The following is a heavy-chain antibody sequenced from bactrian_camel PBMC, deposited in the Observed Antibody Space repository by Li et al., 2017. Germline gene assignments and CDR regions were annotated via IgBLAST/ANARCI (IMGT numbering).Heavy chain of an antibody. Sequence: HVQLVESGGGLVQPGGSLRLSCAASSPSGYFTCMPWWRQAPGKEREGVASISFRTGRTYYADSVKGRFTIAQNNAKNTAYLQMNSLKPEDSAMYYCAAGDTYGCSTRGSMGKSNYNYWGQGTQVTVS. CDR2: ISFRTGRT. J-gene: IGHJ4*01. V-gene: IGHV3S61*01. CDR1: SPSGYFT. CDR3: AAGDTYGCSTRGSMGKSNYNY. D-gene: IGHD3*01.